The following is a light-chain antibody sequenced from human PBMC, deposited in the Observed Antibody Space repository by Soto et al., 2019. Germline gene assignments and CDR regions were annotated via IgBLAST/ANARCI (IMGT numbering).Light chain of an antibody. V-gene: IGLV4-69*01. J-gene: IGLJ2*01. CDR3: QTWGTGIVV. CDR1: SGHSSYA. Sequence: QLVLTQSPSASASLGASVKLTCTLSSGHSSYAIAWHQQQPEKGPRYLMKLNSDGSLSKGDGIPDRFSGSSSGAERYLTISSLQSEDEADYYCQTWGTGIVVFGGGTKLTVL. CDR2: LNSDGSL.